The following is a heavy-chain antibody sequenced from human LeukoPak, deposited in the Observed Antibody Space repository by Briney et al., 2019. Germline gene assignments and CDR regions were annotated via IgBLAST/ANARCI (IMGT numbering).Heavy chain of an antibody. J-gene: IGHJ4*02. CDR1: GGSISSGDYY. CDR2: IYYSGST. CDR3: ARGPYYYDSSGYYFDY. D-gene: IGHD3-22*01. V-gene: IGHV4-30-4*01. Sequence: SETLSLTCTVPGGSISSGDYYWSWIRQPPGKGLEWIGYIYYSGSTYYNPSLKSRVTISVDTSKNQFSLKLSSVTAADTAVYYCARGPYYYDSSGYYFDYWGQGTLVTVSS.